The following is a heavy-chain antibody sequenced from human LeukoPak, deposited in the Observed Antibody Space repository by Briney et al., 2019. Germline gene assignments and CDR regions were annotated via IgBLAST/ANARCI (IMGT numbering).Heavy chain of an antibody. J-gene: IGHJ4*02. V-gene: IGHV5-51*01. CDR2: IYPGDSDT. Sequence: GASLKISCKGSGYSFTSYWIGWVRQMPGKGLEWMGIIYPGDSDTRYSPSFQGQVTISADKSISTAYLQWSSLKASDTAMYYCARQFLLYCSGGSCYYDYWGQGTLVTVSS. D-gene: IGHD2-15*01. CDR1: GYSFTSYW. CDR3: ARQFLLYCSGGSCYYDY.